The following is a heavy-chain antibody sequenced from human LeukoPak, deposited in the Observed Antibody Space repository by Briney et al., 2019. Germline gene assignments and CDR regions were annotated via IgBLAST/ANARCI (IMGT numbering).Heavy chain of an antibody. J-gene: IGHJ4*02. CDR3: AREPVGATSPYFDY. CDR2: IIPIFGTA. Sequence: ASVKVSCKASGGTFSSYAISWVQQAPGQGLEWMGGIIPIFGTANYAQKFQGRVTITADESTSTAYMELSSLRSEDTAVYYCAREPVGATSPYFDYWGQGTLVTVSS. V-gene: IGHV1-69*13. CDR1: GGTFSSYA. D-gene: IGHD1-26*01.